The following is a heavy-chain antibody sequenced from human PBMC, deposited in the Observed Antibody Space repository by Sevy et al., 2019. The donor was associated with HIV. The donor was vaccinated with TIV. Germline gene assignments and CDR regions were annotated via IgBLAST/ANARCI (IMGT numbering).Heavy chain of an antibody. J-gene: IGHJ4*02. CDR2: IKSITDGGAA. CDR3: STDDLISY. Sequence: GESLKISCTASGFDFANAWMNWVRQAPGKGLEWVGHIKSITDGGAADYAAPVKGRFTISRHDSKNTLYLQMNSLKAEETAVYYCSTDDLISYWGRGTLVTVSS. V-gene: IGHV3-15*07. CDR1: GFDFANAW.